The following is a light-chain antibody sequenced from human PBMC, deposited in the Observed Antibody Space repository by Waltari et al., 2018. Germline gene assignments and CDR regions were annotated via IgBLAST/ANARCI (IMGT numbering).Light chain of an antibody. V-gene: IGLV2-14*03. CDR2: DVR. Sequence: QSALTQPASVSGSPGQSITLACPGSSRDGGGYNYISWYQQHPGKAPKPMIYDVRNRPSGFSDRFSGSKSGNAASLTISGLQAEDEADYYCSSYTNSNTLVFGGGTNLTVL. CDR3: SSYTNSNTLV. J-gene: IGLJ2*01. CDR1: SRDGGGYNY.